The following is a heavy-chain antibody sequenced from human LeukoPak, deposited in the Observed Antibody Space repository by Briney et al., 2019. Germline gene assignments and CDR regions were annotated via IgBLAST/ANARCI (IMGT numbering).Heavy chain of an antibody. D-gene: IGHD2-2*02. Sequence: SVKVSCKASGGTFSSYAISWVRQAPGQGLEWMGGIIPIFGTANYAQKFQGRVTITADESTSTAYMELSSLRSEDTAVYYCARSDIVVVPAAIPRYNWFDPWGQGTLITVSS. CDR3: ARSDIVVVPAAIPRYNWFDP. J-gene: IGHJ5*02. V-gene: IGHV1-69*13. CDR2: IIPIFGTA. CDR1: GGTFSSYA.